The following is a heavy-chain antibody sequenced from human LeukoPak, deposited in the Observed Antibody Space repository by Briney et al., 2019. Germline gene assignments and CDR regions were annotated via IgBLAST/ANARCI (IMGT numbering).Heavy chain of an antibody. V-gene: IGHV1-8*01. CDR1: GYTFTSYD. CDR2: MNPNSGNT. D-gene: IGHD3-10*01. CDR3: ARPAQPYLYYYGSGRSAYYFDY. J-gene: IGHJ4*02. Sequence: EASVKVSCKASGYTFTSYDINWVRQATGQGLEWMGWMNPNSGNTGYAQKFQGRVTMTRNTSISTAYMELSSLRSEDTAVYYCARPAQPYLYYYGSGRSAYYFDYWGQGTLVTVSS.